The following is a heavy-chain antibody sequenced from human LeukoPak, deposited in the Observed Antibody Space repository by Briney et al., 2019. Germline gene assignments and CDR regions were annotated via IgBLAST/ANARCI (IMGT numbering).Heavy chain of an antibody. CDR3: VSSSGQQLIPYDY. CDR2: IYGGGAA. D-gene: IGHD6-13*01. J-gene: IGHJ4*02. CDR1: GINVSTNY. V-gene: IGHV3-66*02. Sequence: SGGSLRLSCAASGINVSTNYMTWIRQAPGKGLEWVSLIYGGGAAYYAESVRGRFIISRDNSKNTLFLQKNSLRAEDTAVYYCVSSSGQQLIPYDYWGQGTHVAVSS.